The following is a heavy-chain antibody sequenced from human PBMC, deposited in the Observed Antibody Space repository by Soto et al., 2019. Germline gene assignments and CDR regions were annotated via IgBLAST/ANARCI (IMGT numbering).Heavy chain of an antibody. Sequence: GGSLRLSCTASGFTFGGYAMSWFRQAPGKGLEWVGFIRSKAYGGTTEYAASVKGRFTISRGDSKSIAYLQMNSLKTEDTAVYYCTRDYDSSGYYLHPSDYWGQGTLVTVSS. CDR1: GFTFGGYA. CDR2: IRSKAYGGTT. D-gene: IGHD3-22*01. V-gene: IGHV3-49*03. CDR3: TRDYDSSGYYLHPSDY. J-gene: IGHJ4*02.